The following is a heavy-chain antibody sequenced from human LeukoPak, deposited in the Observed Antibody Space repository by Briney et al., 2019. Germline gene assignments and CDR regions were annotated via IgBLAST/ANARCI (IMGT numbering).Heavy chain of an antibody. Sequence: GGSLRLSCAASGFTFSSYAMSGVRQAPGKGLEWVSAISGSGGSTYYADSVKGRFTISRDNSKNTLYLQMNSLRAEDTAVYYCAKVGSMTTVFFYFDYWGQGPLVTVSS. D-gene: IGHD4-17*01. V-gene: IGHV3-23*01. J-gene: IGHJ4*02. CDR3: AKVGSMTTVFFYFDY. CDR1: GFTFSSYA. CDR2: ISGSGGST.